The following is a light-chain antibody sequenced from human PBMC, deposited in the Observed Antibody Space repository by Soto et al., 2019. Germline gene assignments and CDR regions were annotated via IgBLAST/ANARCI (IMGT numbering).Light chain of an antibody. CDR1: SSDVGGYNY. Sequence: QSALTQPAFVSGSPGQSITISCTGTSSDVGGYNYVSWYQQHPAKAPKLMIYEVSNRPSGVSHRFSGSKSGNTASLTISGLQAEDEADYYCFSYTTSSTLVFGGGTQLTVL. CDR3: FSYTTSSTLV. CDR2: EVS. J-gene: IGLJ3*02. V-gene: IGLV2-14*01.